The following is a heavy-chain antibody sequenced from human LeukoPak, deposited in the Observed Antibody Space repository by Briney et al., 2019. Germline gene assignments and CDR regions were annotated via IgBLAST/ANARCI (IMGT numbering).Heavy chain of an antibody. CDR1: GGSISSYY. D-gene: IGHD3-22*01. V-gene: IGHV4-59*01. J-gene: IGHJ3*02. Sequence: SETLSLTCTVSGGSISSYYWSWIRQSPGKGLEWIGYIYNSGNTNYNPSLKSRVTISVDTSKNQFSLNLNSVTAADTAVYYCARDLNRYVVTMIVVVRRPHAFGIWGQGTMVTVSS. CDR3: ARDLNRYVVTMIVVVRRPHAFGI. CDR2: IYNSGNT.